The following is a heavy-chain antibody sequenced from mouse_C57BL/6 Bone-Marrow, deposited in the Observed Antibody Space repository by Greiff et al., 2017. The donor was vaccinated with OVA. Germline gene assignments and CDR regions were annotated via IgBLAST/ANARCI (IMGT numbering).Heavy chain of an antibody. CDR2: IDPETGGT. J-gene: IGHJ2*01. V-gene: IGHV1-15*01. CDR1: GYTFTDYE. CDR3: TSDWDSDY. Sequence: PLPHSVSDLVSPGASVTLSCNSSGYTFTDYEMHWVKQTPVHGLECIGAIDPETGGTAYNQKFKGKAILTADKSSSTAYMELRSLTSEDSAVYYCTSDWDSDYWGQGTTLTVSS. D-gene: IGHD4-1*01.